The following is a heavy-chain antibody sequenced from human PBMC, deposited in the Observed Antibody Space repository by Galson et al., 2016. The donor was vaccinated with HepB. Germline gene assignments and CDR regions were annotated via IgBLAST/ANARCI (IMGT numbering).Heavy chain of an antibody. D-gene: IGHD3-3*01. J-gene: IGHJ6*02. Sequence: QSGAEVKKAGESLKISCAASGYDFPYYWIGWVRQMPGKGLEWMGIIYPGDSEIRYSPSFQGQVFMSVDKSINTAFLQWRSLKASDTAIYYCARQYNFWRGYSEGHYGMDVWGQGTTVTVSS. CDR1: GYDFPYYW. CDR2: IYPGDSEI. V-gene: IGHV5-51*01. CDR3: ARQYNFWRGYSEGHYGMDV.